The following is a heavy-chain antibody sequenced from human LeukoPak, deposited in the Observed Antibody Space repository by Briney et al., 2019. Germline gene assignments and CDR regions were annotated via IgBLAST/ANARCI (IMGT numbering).Heavy chain of an antibody. D-gene: IGHD6-19*01. J-gene: IGHJ4*02. CDR1: GGAISSYY. Sequence: SETLSLTCAVSGGAISSYYWGWIRQPPGKGLEWIGYINYSGSSNHNPSLKSRVTISVDTSKNQFSLKLSSVTAADTAVYYCARGTIAMAGILDCWGQGTLVTVSS. V-gene: IGHV4-59*01. CDR2: INYSGSS. CDR3: ARGTIAMAGILDC.